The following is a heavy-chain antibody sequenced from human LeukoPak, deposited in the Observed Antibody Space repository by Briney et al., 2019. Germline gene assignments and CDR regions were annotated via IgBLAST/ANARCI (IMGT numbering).Heavy chain of an antibody. D-gene: IGHD2-15*01. CDR1: GYTFTRYY. CDR3: ARDQGYPYYYYGMDV. J-gene: IGHJ6*02. V-gene: IGHV1-2*02. Sequence: GASVKVSCKASGYTFTRYYMHWVRQAPGQGLEWMGWINPNSGGTNYAQKFQGRVTMTRDTSISTAYMELSRLRSDDTAVYYCARDQGYPYYYYGMDVWGQGTTVTVSS. CDR2: INPNSGGT.